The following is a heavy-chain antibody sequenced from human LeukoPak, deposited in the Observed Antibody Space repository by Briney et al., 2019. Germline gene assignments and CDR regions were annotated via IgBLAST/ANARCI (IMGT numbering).Heavy chain of an antibody. J-gene: IGHJ4*02. CDR2: ISGSGGST. CDR1: GFTFSSYA. CDR3: AKARRITMIVVVIKGGLDY. V-gene: IGHV3-23*01. Sequence: PGGSLRLSCAASGFTFSSYAMSWVRQAPGKGLEGVSAISGSGGSTYYADSVKGRYTISRDNSQNPLYLQMNSLRAEDTAVYYCAKARRITMIVVVIKGGLDYWGQGTLVTVPS. D-gene: IGHD3-22*01.